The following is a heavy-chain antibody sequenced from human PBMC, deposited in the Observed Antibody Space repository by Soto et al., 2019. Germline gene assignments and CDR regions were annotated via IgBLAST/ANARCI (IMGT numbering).Heavy chain of an antibody. V-gene: IGHV4-4*02. CDR1: GGSISSSNW. D-gene: IGHD6-13*01. CDR3: ARGERIAAQRGSSWYDYYGMDV. J-gene: IGHJ6*02. CDR2: IYHSGST. Sequence: SETLSLTCAVSGGSISSSNWWSWVRQPPGKGLEWIGEIYHSGSTNYNPSLKSRVTISVDKSKNQFSLKLSSVTAADTAVYYCARGERIAAQRGSSWYDYYGMDVWGQGTTVTVSS.